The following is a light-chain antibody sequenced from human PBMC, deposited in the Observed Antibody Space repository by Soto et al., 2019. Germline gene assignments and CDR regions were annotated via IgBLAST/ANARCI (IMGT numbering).Light chain of an antibody. J-gene: IGKJ2*01. CDR2: GAS. V-gene: IGKV3-20*01. CDR1: QSVSSSF. Sequence: EIVLTQSPGTLSLSPGERATLSCRASQSVSSSFLAWFQQKPGQAPRLLIYGASSRATGIPERFSVSGSGTDFTLTISRLEPEDFAVYYCQHYGSSPFTFGQVTKLEI. CDR3: QHYGSSPFT.